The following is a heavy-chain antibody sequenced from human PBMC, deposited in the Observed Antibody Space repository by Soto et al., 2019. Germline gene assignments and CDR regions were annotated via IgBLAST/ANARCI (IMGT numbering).Heavy chain of an antibody. CDR3: ARDSSGWSASEKPIDY. J-gene: IGHJ4*02. CDR1: GGSISSSSYY. CDR2: IYYSGST. V-gene: IGHV4-39*02. Sequence: KPSETLSLTCTVSGGSISSSSYYWGWIRQPPGKGLEWIGSIYYSGSTYYNPSLKSRVTISVDTPKNQFSLKLSSVTAADTAVYYCARDSSGWSASEKPIDYWGQGTLVTVSS. D-gene: IGHD6-19*01.